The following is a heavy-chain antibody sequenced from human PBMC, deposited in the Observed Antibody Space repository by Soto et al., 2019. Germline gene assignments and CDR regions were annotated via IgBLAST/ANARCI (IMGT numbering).Heavy chain of an antibody. CDR1: GFTFSNAW. J-gene: IGHJ4*02. Sequence: PGGSLRLSCAASGFTFSNAWMSWVRQAPGKGLEWVGRIKSKTDGGTTDYAAPVKGRFTISRDDSKNTLYLQMNSLKTEDTAVYYCTTEAYYYDSSGYYLPVDYWGQGTLVTVS. CDR2: IKSKTDGGTT. V-gene: IGHV3-15*01. CDR3: TTEAYYYDSSGYYLPVDY. D-gene: IGHD3-22*01.